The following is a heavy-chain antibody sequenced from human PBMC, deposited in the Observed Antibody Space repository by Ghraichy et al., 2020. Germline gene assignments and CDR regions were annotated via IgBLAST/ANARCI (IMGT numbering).Heavy chain of an antibody. Sequence: ETLSLTCAASGFTFSSYSMNWVRQAPGKGLEWASSISSSSSYIYYADSVKGRFTISRDNAKNSLYLQMNSLRAEDTAVYYCARDYCSGGSCTDALPYGMDVWGQGTTVTVSS. CDR3: ARDYCSGGSCTDALPYGMDV. CDR2: ISSSSSYI. CDR1: GFTFSSYS. J-gene: IGHJ6*02. V-gene: IGHV3-21*01. D-gene: IGHD2-15*01.